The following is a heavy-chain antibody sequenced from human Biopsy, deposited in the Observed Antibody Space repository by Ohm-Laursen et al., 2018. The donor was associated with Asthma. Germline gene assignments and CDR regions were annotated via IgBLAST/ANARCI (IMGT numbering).Heavy chain of an antibody. CDR1: GFTFSSFA. D-gene: IGHD5-24*01. J-gene: IGHJ4*02. CDR2: ITRSAGRT. V-gene: IGHV3-23*01. CDR3: AKDIGSREDY. Sequence: GSLRLSCAPSGFTFSSFAMSRVRQAPGKGLEWVSAITRSAGRTDYADSVKGRFTISRDNSKNTLYLQMNSLRAEDTAVYYCAKDIGSREDYWGQGTLVTVSS.